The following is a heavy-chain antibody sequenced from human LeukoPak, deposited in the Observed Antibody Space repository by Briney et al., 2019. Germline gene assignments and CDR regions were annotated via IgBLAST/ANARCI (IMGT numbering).Heavy chain of an antibody. CDR1: GFTFSDHY. CDR3: ARGDYYDSSGYYFY. CDR2: ISSSSSTI. Sequence: GGSLRLSCAASGFTFSDHYMDWVRQAPGKGLEWVSYISSSSSTIYYADSVKGRFTISRDNAKNSLYLQMNSLRDEDTAVYYCARGDYYDSSGYYFYWGQGTLVTVSS. D-gene: IGHD3-22*01. J-gene: IGHJ4*02. V-gene: IGHV3-48*02.